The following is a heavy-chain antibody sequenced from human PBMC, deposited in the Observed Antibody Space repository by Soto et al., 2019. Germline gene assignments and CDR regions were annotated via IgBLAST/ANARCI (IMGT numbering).Heavy chain of an antibody. D-gene: IGHD6-6*01. CDR3: ARDLRGAARRYWYFDL. Sequence: QVQLVQSGAEVKKPGSSVKVSCKASGGTFSSYAIRWVRQAPGQGLEWMGGIIPIFGTANYAQKFQGRVTITADESTSTAYMELSSLRSEDTAVYYCARDLRGAARRYWYFDLWGRGTLVTVSS. CDR2: IIPIFGTA. CDR1: GGTFSSYA. V-gene: IGHV1-69*01. J-gene: IGHJ2*01.